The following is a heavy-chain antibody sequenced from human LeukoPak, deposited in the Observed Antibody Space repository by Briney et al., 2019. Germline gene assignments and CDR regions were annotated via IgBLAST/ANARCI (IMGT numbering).Heavy chain of an antibody. CDR1: GGSISSGNYY. J-gene: IGHJ3*02. D-gene: IGHD1-26*01. CDR2: IYYSGST. V-gene: IGHV4-30-4*08. CDR3: ARDLGATYAFDI. Sequence: NPSQTLSLTCTVSGGSISSGNYYWSWIRQPPGKGLEWIGYIYYSGSTYYNPSLKSRVTISVDTSKNQFSLKLSSVTAADTAVYYCARDLGATYAFDIWGQGKMVTVSS.